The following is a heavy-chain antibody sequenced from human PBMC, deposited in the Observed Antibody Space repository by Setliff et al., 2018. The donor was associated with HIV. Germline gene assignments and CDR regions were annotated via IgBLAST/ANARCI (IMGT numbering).Heavy chain of an antibody. CDR3: ARGLAYYSENTDYYYVSAGFDP. Sequence: PSETLSLTCTVSGGSISSGIYWWSWIRQHPGKGLEWIGNMYDSGTTYYNPSLTSRVTISVDSSKNQFSLKLSSVTAADTAVYYCARGLAYYSENTDYYYVSAGFDPRGPGTLVTVSS. CDR2: MYDSGTT. J-gene: IGHJ5*02. CDR1: GGSISSGIYW. V-gene: IGHV4-31*03. D-gene: IGHD3-22*01.